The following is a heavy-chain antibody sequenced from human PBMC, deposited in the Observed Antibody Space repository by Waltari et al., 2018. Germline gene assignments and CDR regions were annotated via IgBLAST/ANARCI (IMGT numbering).Heavy chain of an antibody. Sequence: QVQLQESGPGLVKPSETLSLTCTVSGGSISSYYWSWIRQPPGKGLEWIGYIHYSGSTNYNPALKRRVTISGDTSKNPCSLKLRSVTAADTGVYYWARVTAAAGFYWYLDLWGRGTLVTVSS. CDR3: ARVTAAAGFYWYLDL. V-gene: IGHV4-59*01. D-gene: IGHD6-13*01. J-gene: IGHJ2*01. CDR2: IHYSGST. CDR1: GGSISSYY.